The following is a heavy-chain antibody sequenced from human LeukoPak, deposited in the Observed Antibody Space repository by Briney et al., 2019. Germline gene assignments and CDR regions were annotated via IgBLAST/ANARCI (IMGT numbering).Heavy chain of an antibody. D-gene: IGHD5-12*01. Sequence: PGGSLRLSCAASGFTFSSYDVHWVRQPTGKGLEWVSGIGTAGDTYYSGSVKGRFTISRENAKNSFYLQMNSLRAGDTAVYYCTRDLTVATIRTPLQHWGQGTLVTVSS. CDR3: TRDLTVATIRTPLQH. CDR1: GFTFSSYD. CDR2: IGTAGDT. V-gene: IGHV3-13*04. J-gene: IGHJ1*01.